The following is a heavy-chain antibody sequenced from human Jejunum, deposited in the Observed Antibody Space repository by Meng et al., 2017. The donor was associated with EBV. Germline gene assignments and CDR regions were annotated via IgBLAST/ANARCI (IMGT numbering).Heavy chain of an antibody. CDR3: ARDDYGSGSYYDY. J-gene: IGHJ4*02. CDR1: GFTFSSYS. Sequence: DVLLVESGGGLGKPWGSLRLSCAASGFTFSSYSMNWVRQAPGKGLEWVSSISSSSSYIYYADSVKGRFTISRDNAKNSLYLQMNSLRAEDTAVYYCARDDYGSGSYYDYWGQGTLVTVSS. D-gene: IGHD3-10*01. CDR2: ISSSSSYI. V-gene: IGHV3-21*01.